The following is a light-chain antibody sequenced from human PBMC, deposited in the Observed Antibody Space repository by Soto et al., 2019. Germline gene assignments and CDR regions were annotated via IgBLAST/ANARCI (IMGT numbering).Light chain of an antibody. J-gene: IGKJ1*01. V-gene: IGKV3-15*01. CDR1: QSVSSN. CDR3: HQYNSWPRT. CDR2: GAS. Sequence: EIVMTQSPATLSVSPGERVSLSCRASQSVSSNLAWYQQKPGQAPRLLFYGASSRAAGIPARFSGSGSGTEFTLTISSLHSEDFAVYYCHQYNSWPRTFGQGTKVDIK.